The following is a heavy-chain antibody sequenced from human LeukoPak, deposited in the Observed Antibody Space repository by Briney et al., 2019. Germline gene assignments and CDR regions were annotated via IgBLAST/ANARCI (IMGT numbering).Heavy chain of an antibody. D-gene: IGHD1-1*01. CDR3: ARLEAY. CDR1: VGPISSYY. V-gene: IGHV4-59*05. J-gene: IGHJ4*02. CDR2: IYYSGST. Sequence: SETLSLTCTVSVGPISSYYWIGIPQPPGKGGEGIGSIYYSGSTYYNPSLNSRVTISVDTSKNQFALKLSSVSAADNAVYYCARLEAYCGQGKRVTVTS.